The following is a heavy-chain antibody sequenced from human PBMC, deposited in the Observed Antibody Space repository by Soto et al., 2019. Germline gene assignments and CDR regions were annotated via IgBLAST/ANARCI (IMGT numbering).Heavy chain of an antibody. CDR2: IFYSGST. V-gene: IGHV4-59*11. CDR3: ARAVLPATAPFDY. CDR1: GGSICSHD. J-gene: IGHJ4*02. D-gene: IGHD2-2*01. Sequence: SETLSLTCTVSGGSICSHDGSWIRQPPGKGLEWIGNIFYSGSTNYSPSLKSRVTISVDTSKNQFSLKLSSVTAADTAVYYCARAVLPATAPFDYWGQGTLVTVSS.